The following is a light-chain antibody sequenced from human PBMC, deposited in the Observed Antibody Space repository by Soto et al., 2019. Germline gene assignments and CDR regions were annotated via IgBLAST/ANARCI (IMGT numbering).Light chain of an antibody. CDR3: QQSYSTPRT. Sequence: DIQMTQSPSSLSASVGDRVTITFRASQSISSYLNWYQQKRGKAPKLLIYAASSLQSGVPSRFSGSGSEKDFTLTISSLQPEDFATYYCQQSYSTPRTFGQGTKLEIK. J-gene: IGKJ2*01. CDR1: QSISSY. CDR2: AAS. V-gene: IGKV1-39*01.